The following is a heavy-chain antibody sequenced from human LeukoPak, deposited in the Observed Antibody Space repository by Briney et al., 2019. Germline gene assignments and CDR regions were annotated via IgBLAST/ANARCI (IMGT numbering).Heavy chain of an antibody. CDR3: ARGYYDSPGEYFQH. Sequence: ASVKASCKASGYTFTGYYMHWVRQAPGQGLEWMGRINPNSGGTNYAQKFQGRVTMTRDTSISTAYMELSRLRSDDTAVYYCARGYYDSPGEYFQHWGQGTLVTVSS. J-gene: IGHJ1*01. CDR2: INPNSGGT. CDR1: GYTFTGYY. D-gene: IGHD3-22*01. V-gene: IGHV1-2*06.